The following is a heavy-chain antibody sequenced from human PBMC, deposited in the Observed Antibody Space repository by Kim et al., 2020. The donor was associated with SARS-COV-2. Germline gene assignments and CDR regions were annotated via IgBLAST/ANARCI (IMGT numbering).Heavy chain of an antibody. J-gene: IGHJ6*02. V-gene: IGHV4-31*02. D-gene: IGHD2-15*01. CDR3: ARDIVDFYGMDV. Sequence: YYNPSLKSGVTISVDPSKNQFSLKLSSVTAADTAVYYCARDIVDFYGMDVWGQGTTVTVSS.